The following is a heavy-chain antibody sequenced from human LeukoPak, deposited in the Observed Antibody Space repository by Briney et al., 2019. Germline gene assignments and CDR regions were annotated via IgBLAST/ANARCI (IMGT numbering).Heavy chain of an antibody. CDR3: AREGHTYGSDY. CDR1: GFTFSSYA. Sequence: GGSLRLSCAVSGFTFSSYAMSWIRQAPGKGLEWVSYVSQSGSTIYYADSVKGRFTISRDNGKNSLYLQMNSLRAEDTGMYYCAREGHTYGSDYWGQGTLVTVSS. CDR2: VSQSGSTI. J-gene: IGHJ4*02. D-gene: IGHD3-10*01. V-gene: IGHV3-11*01.